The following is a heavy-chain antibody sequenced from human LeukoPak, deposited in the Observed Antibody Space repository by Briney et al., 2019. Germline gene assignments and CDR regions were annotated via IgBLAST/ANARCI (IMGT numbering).Heavy chain of an antibody. J-gene: IGHJ4*02. CDR3: ARGPDCTNGVCYGGAFDY. V-gene: IGHV4-30-4*02. Sequence: SETLSLTCTVSGGSINNGDYYWSWIRQPPGKGLEWIGYISYSGSTYYNPSLKSRVTISVDTSKNQFSLKLSSVTAADTAVYYCARGPDCTNGVCYGGAFDYWGQGTLVTVSS. CDR2: ISYSGST. CDR1: GGSINNGDYY. D-gene: IGHD2-8*01.